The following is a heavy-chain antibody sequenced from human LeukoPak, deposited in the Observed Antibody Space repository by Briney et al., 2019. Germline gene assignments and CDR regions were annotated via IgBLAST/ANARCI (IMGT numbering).Heavy chain of an antibody. V-gene: IGHV3-9*01. D-gene: IGHD3-10*01. CDR1: GFTFDDYA. Sequence: PGGSLRLSCAASGFTFDDYAMHWVRQAPGKGLEWVSGISWNSGSIGYADSVKGRFTISRDNAKNSLYLQMNSLRAEDTAVYYCARLVRGVIITGGDWFDPWGQGTLVTVSS. CDR3: ARLVRGVIITGGDWFDP. J-gene: IGHJ5*02. CDR2: ISWNSGSI.